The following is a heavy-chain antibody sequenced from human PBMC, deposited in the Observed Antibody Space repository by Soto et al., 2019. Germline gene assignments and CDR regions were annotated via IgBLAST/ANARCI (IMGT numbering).Heavy chain of an antibody. J-gene: IGHJ4*02. D-gene: IGHD5-12*01. CDR3: SAGGWLPRYY. CDR1: GGYISIGGYS. Sequence: QLQLQESGSGLVKPSQTLSLTRAVSGGYISIGGYSWSWIRQPPGKGLGWIGYIYHSGSTYYNPSLKSRVTISVDRSKNQFSLKLGSVTAADTAVYYWSAGGWLPRYYWGQGTLVTVYS. CDR2: IYHSGST. V-gene: IGHV4-30-2*01.